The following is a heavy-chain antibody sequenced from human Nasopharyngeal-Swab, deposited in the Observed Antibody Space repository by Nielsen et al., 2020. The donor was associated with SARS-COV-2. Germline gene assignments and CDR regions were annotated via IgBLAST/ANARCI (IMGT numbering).Heavy chain of an antibody. J-gene: IGHJ4*02. CDR1: GGTFSSYA. CDR3: ARRSRDLVGATGGFDY. D-gene: IGHD1-26*01. CDR2: IIPIFGTA. Sequence: SVKVSCKASGGTFSSYAISWVRQAPGQGLEWMGGIIPIFGTANYAQKFQGRVTITADESTSTAYMELSSLRAEDTAVYYCARRSRDLVGATGGFDYWGQGTLVTVSS. V-gene: IGHV1-69*13.